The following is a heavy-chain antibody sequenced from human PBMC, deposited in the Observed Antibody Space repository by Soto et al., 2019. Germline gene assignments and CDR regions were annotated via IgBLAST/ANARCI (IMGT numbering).Heavy chain of an antibody. CDR2: IYPGDSDT. CDR3: ARLPGVRGVFDGFNV. J-gene: IGHJ3*01. Sequence: GESLKISCKGSGYSFAGYWIGWVRQMPGKGLDWMGVIYPGDSDTRYSPSFHGQVTISADKSISTAYLQWSSLKASDTAMYFCARLPGVRGVFDGFNVWGQGTMVTASS. V-gene: IGHV5-51*01. D-gene: IGHD3-10*01. CDR1: GYSFAGYW.